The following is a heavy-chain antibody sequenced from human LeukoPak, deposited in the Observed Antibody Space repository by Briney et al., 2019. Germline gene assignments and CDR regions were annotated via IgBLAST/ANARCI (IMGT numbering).Heavy chain of an antibody. CDR2: INTNTGNP. V-gene: IGHV7-4-1*02. J-gene: IGHJ6*03. CDR3: ATTTGGGSGSYLYYYYYMDV. D-gene: IGHD3-10*01. Sequence: ASVKVSCKASGYTFTSYAMNWVRQAPGQGLEWMGWINTNTGNPTYAQGFTGRFVFSLDTSVSTAYLQISSLKAEDTAVYYCATTTGGGSGSYLYYYYYMDVWGKGTTVTISS. CDR1: GYTFTSYA.